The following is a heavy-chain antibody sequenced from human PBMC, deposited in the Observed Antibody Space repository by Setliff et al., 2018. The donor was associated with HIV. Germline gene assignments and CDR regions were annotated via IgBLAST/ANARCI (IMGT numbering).Heavy chain of an antibody. CDR2: INAGNGNT. CDR3: ARDSFGGEFTYYYYGMDV. Sequence: ASVKVSCKASGYTFTAYVMHWVRQAPGQRLEWMGWINAGNGNTKYSQKFQGRDTITRDTSASTAYMELSSLRSEDTAVYYCARDSFGGEFTYYYYGMDVWGQGTTVTVSS. D-gene: IGHD3-10*01. J-gene: IGHJ6*02. CDR1: GYTFTAYV. V-gene: IGHV1-3*01.